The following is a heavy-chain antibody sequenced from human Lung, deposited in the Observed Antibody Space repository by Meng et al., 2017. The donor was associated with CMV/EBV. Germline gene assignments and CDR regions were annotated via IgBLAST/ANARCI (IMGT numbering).Heavy chain of an antibody. V-gene: IGHV3-48*03. CDR2: ISGSGSTI. D-gene: IGHD3-3*01. Sequence: GGSLRLXCAASGFTFSSYEMNWVRQAPGKGLEWISYISGSGSTIKYADSVKGRFTISRDNAKNSLYLQMNSLRAEDTAVYYCARDRSDVFGDVWCQGTTVTVSS. J-gene: IGHJ6*02. CDR1: GFTFSSYE. CDR3: ARDRSDVFGDV.